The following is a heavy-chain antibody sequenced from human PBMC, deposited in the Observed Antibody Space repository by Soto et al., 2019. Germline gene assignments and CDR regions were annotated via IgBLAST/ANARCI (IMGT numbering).Heavy chain of an antibody. D-gene: IGHD1-1*01. Sequence: QVQLGESGGGVVQPGRSLRLSCAASGFTISNNAMDWVRQAPGKGLEWVAVISYDGSNKYIAESVKGRFTIARDNSKNNLLLQMNSLRAEDTAVYYCPRVSTTSAFSAMDVWGQGTTVTVSS. J-gene: IGHJ6*02. V-gene: IGHV3-30-3*01. CDR1: GFTISNNA. CDR3: PRVSTTSAFSAMDV. CDR2: ISYDGSNK.